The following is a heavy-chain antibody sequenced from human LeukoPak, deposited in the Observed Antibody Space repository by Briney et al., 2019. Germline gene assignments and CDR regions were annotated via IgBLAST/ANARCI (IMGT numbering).Heavy chain of an antibody. CDR1: GYTFTGYY. Sequence: ASVKVYCKASGYTFTGYYMHWVRQAPGQGLEWMGWINPNSGGTNYAQKFQGWVTMTRDTSISTAYMELSRLRSDDTAVYYCARDHKYYYDSSGYFDYWGQGTLVTVSS. J-gene: IGHJ4*02. CDR3: ARDHKYYYDSSGYFDY. CDR2: INPNSGGT. V-gene: IGHV1-2*04. D-gene: IGHD3-22*01.